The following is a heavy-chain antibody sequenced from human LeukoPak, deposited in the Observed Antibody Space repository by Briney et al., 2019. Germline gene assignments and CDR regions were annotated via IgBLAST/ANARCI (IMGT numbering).Heavy chain of an antibody. Sequence: GASVKVSCKASGYTFTNYGISWVRQAPGQGLEWMCWISIYNGNTDYAQKLRGRVTMTTDTSTSTAYMELRSLRSDDTAVYYCARITYDFWSGYYMPDDPWGQGTLVTVSS. CDR1: GYTFTNYG. D-gene: IGHD3-3*01. CDR3: ARITYDFWSGYYMPDDP. J-gene: IGHJ5*02. CDR2: ISIYNGNT. V-gene: IGHV1-18*01.